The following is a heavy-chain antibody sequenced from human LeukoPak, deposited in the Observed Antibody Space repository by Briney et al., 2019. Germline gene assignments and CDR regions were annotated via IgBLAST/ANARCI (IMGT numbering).Heavy chain of an antibody. V-gene: IGHV3-11*03. CDR2: ISGSSSNT. Sequence: PGGSLRLSCAASGFTFSDFYMSWIRQAPGKGLGSVSYISGSSSNTNYADSVKGRFTISRDNAKKTLYLQMNSLRPEDTAVYYCTRHPAEGDYWGQGTLVTVSS. D-gene: IGHD2-15*01. J-gene: IGHJ4*02. CDR3: TRHPAEGDY. CDR1: GFTFSDFY.